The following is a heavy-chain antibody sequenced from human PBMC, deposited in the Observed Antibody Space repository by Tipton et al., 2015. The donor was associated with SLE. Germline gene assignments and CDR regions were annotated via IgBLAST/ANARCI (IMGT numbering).Heavy chain of an antibody. CDR3: AITGTTEY. J-gene: IGHJ4*02. D-gene: IGHD1-7*01. CDR1: GGSISSYY. Sequence: TLSLTCTVSGGSISSYYWSRIRQPPGKGLEWIGYIYYSGSTNYNPSLKSRVTISVDTSKNQFSLKLSSVTAADTAVYYCAITGTTEYWGQGTLVTVSS. V-gene: IGHV4-59*07. CDR2: IYYSGST.